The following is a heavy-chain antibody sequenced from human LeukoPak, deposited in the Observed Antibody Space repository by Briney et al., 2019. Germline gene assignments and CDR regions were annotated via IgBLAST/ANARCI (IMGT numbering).Heavy chain of an antibody. CDR3: ARQKEPYSSSWYGERENWFDP. CDR1: GGSISSYY. Sequence: PSETLSLTCTVSGGSISSYYWSWIRQPPGKGLEWIGYIYYSGSTNYNPSLKSRVTISVDTSKNQFSLKLSSVTAADTAVYYCARQKEPYSSSWYGERENWFDPWGQGTLVTVSS. V-gene: IGHV4-59*08. J-gene: IGHJ5*02. CDR2: IYYSGST. D-gene: IGHD6-13*01.